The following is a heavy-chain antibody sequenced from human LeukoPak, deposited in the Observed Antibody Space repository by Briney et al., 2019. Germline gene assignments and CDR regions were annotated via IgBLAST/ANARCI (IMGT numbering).Heavy chain of an antibody. CDR3: AREVGAYNVFDF. CDR1: GYSFTNYY. Sequence: GASVKVSCKASGYSFTNYYMDCVRQAPGQGLEWMGLISPSGGSTHYAQKFQGRVTMTRDMSTSTVYMELSSLRSEDTAVYYCAREVGAYNVFDFWGQGTLVTVSS. D-gene: IGHD5-24*01. J-gene: IGHJ4*02. V-gene: IGHV1-46*01. CDR2: ISPSGGST.